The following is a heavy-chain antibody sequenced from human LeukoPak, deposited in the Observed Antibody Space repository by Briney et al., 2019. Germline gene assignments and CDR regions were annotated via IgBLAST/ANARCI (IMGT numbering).Heavy chain of an antibody. CDR1: GFTFSSYW. CDR2: IKQDGSEK. D-gene: IGHD3-9*01. CDR3: ARDTGYYVDAFDV. V-gene: IGHV3-7*01. J-gene: IGHJ3*01. Sequence: TGGSLRLSCVVSGFTFSSYWMNWVRQAPGKGLEWVASIKQDGSEKKYVDSVKGRFTISRDNAQNSLLLQMNGLRAEDTAVYYCARDTGYYVDAFDVWGQGTMVTVSS.